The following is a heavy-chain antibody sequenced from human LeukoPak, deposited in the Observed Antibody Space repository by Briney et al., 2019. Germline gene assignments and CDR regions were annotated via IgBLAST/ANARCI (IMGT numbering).Heavy chain of an antibody. CDR2: IYYSGST. CDR3: ARGADDSILSWFDP. D-gene: IGHD3-22*01. J-gene: IGHJ5*02. CDR1: GGSISSYY. V-gene: IGHV4-59*01. Sequence: PSETLSLTCTVSGGSISSYYWSWIRQPPGKGLEWIGYIYYSGSTNYNPSLKSRVTISVDTSKNQFSLKLSSVTAADTAVYYCARGADDSILSWFDPWGQGTLVTVSS.